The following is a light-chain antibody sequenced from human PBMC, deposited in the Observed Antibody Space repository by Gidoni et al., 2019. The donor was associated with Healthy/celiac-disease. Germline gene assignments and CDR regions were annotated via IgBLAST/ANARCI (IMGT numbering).Light chain of an antibody. J-gene: IGKJ5*01. CDR1: QSVRSY. CDR2: DAA. Sequence: EIVLTHSPATLALSPGESATLLCRASQSVRSYLAWYQQKPGQAPRLLIYDAANRATGVPARFSGSGSGREVTLTISSIEQEDYAVYYCQKRGNWTPITFGQGTRLEIK. V-gene: IGKV3-11*02. CDR3: QKRGNWTPIT.